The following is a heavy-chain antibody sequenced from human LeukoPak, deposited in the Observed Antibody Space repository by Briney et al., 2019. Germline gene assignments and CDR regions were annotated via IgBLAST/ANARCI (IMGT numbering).Heavy chain of an antibody. CDR2: ISHSGST. V-gene: IGHV4-4*02. CDR1: GGSISSSNW. Sequence: PSETLSLTCAVSGGSISSSNWWSWARQPPGKGLEWIGEISHSGSTNYNPSLKSRVIISVDKSKNHFSLKLSSVTAADTAVYYCARAVTNTSGRFSLDYWGQGTLVTVSS. CDR3: ARAVTNTSGRFSLDY. J-gene: IGHJ4*02. D-gene: IGHD3-22*01.